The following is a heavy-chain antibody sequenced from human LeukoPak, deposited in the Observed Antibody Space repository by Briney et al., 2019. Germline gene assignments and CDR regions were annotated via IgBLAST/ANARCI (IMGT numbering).Heavy chain of an antibody. J-gene: IGHJ4*02. CDR1: GFTFRSYA. D-gene: IGHD6-13*01. V-gene: IGHV3-23*01. CDR2: ISGSGGST. Sequence: GGSLRLSCAASGFTFRSYAMSWVRQAPGKGLEWVSSISGSGGSTYYADSVKGRFTISRDNSKNTLFLQMNSLRAEDTALYYCAKVPSSSWYKGIDYWGQGALVTVSS. CDR3: AKVPSSSWYKGIDY.